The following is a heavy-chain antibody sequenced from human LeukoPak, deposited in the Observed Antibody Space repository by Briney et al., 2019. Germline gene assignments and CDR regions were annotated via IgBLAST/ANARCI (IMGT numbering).Heavy chain of an antibody. CDR2: ISGSGGST. CDR1: GFTFSSYA. Sequence: GGSLRLSCAASGFTFSSYAMSWVRQAPGKGLEWVSAISGSGGSTYHADSVKGRFTISRDNSKNTLYLQMNSLRAEDTAVYYCAKVRGYSYGYPLYWGQGTLVTVSS. D-gene: IGHD5-18*01. J-gene: IGHJ4*02. CDR3: AKVRGYSYGYPLY. V-gene: IGHV3-23*01.